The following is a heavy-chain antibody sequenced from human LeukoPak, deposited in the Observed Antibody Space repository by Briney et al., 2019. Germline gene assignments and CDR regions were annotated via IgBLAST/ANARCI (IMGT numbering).Heavy chain of an antibody. CDR1: WFTVSNNY. V-gene: IGHV3-53*01. CDR3: ARASLDN. CDR2: IYSGGST. Sequence: GGSLTLSCSPSWFTVSNNYISSVPQAPGKGLEWVSVIYSGGSTKYADSVKARFTSSSDNSKNTVYLQKNSLSADDTAVYYCARASLDNWGQGTLVTVSS. J-gene: IGHJ4*02.